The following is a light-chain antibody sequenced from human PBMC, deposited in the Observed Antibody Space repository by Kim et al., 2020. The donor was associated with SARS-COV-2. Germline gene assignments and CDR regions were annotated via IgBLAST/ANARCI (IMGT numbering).Light chain of an antibody. Sequence: LSVSPGEGATLSCRASQSVSSNLAWYQQKPGRSPRLVMYCASTRATGIPARFSGSGSGTEFTLTITSLQSEDFAVYYCQQYNKWPSFGQGTKLEI. CDR3: QQYNKWPS. V-gene: IGKV3-15*01. CDR1: QSVSSN. J-gene: IGKJ2*01. CDR2: CAS.